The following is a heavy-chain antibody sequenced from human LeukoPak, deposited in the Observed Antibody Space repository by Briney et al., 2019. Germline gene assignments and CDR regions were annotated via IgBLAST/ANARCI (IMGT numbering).Heavy chain of an antibody. CDR1: GFTFSSYA. CDR2: ISYDGSNK. J-gene: IGHJ5*02. V-gene: IGHV3-30*04. CDR3: ATRRFDP. Sequence: GGSLRLSCAASGFTFSSYAMHWVRQAPGKGLEWVAVISYDGSNKYYADSVKGRFTISRDNSKNTLYLQMNSLRAVDTAVYYCATRRFDPWGQGTLVTVSS.